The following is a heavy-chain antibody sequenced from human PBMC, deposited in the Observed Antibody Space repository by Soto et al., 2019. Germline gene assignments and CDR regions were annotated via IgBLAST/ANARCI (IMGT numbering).Heavy chain of an antibody. Sequence: QVQLQESGPGLVKPSQTLSLTCTVSGGSISSGDYYWSCIRQPPGKGLEWIGYISYSGRPYYNPSLKSRVTISVDTPKNQFSLKLSSVTAADTAVYYCARDRYCTSTSCYTGWFDPWGQGTLGTVSS. CDR2: ISYSGRP. CDR3: ARDRYCTSTSCYTGWFDP. CDR1: GGSISSGDYY. V-gene: IGHV4-30-4*01. J-gene: IGHJ5*02. D-gene: IGHD2-2*02.